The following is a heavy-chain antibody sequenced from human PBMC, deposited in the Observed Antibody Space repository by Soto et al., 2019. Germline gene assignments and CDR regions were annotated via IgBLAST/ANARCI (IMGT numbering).Heavy chain of an antibody. CDR3: AKDPTYYDFWSGYPTPWSDP. CDR1: GGSISSSSYY. V-gene: IGHV4-39*07. Sequence: SETLSLTCTVSGGSISSSSYYWGWIRQPPGKGLEWIGSIYYSGSTYYNPSLKSRVTISVDTSKNTLYLQMNSLRAEDTAVYYCAKDPTYYDFWSGYPTPWSDPWGQGTLVTVSS. CDR2: IYYSGST. J-gene: IGHJ5*02. D-gene: IGHD3-3*01.